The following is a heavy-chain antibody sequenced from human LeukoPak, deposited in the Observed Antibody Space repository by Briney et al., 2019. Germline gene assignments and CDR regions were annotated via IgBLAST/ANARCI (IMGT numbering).Heavy chain of an antibody. Sequence: SETLSLTCTVSGDSIRRGSYYWGWIRQPPGRGLEWIGSIYYSGSTDYNPSLKSRVTISIDTSKNNFSLKLSSVTAADTAVYYCARDPCGGDCYSAFDSWGQGTLVTVSS. J-gene: IGHJ4*02. CDR2: IYYSGST. V-gene: IGHV4-39*07. D-gene: IGHD2-21*02. CDR3: ARDPCGGDCYSAFDS. CDR1: GDSIRRGSYY.